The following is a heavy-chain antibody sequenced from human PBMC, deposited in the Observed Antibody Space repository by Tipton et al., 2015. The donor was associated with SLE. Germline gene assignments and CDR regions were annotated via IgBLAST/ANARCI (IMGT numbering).Heavy chain of an antibody. CDR2: IYYSGST. Sequence: TLSLTCTVSGGSISSYYWSWIRQPPGKGLEWIGYIYYSGSTDYNPSLKSRVTISVDTSKNQFSLKLSSVTAADTAVYYCARQQEDTEDYNGMDVWGQGTTVTVSS. D-gene: IGHD2-15*01. V-gene: IGHV4-59*08. CDR3: ARQQEDTEDYNGMDV. J-gene: IGHJ6*02. CDR1: GGSISSYY.